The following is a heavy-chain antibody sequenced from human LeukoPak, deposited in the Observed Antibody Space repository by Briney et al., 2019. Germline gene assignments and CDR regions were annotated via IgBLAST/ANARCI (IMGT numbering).Heavy chain of an antibody. CDR2: INHSGST. J-gene: IGHJ4*02. D-gene: IGHD6-13*01. V-gene: IGHV4-34*01. CDR3: AREEAAAFQGNDY. Sequence: SETLSLTCTVYGGSFSGYFWSWIRQAPGKGLEWIGEINHSGSTNYNPSLKSRVAMSVDTSKNQFSLKLTSVTAEDTAVYYCAREEAAAFQGNDYWGQGTLVTVSS. CDR1: GGSFSGYF.